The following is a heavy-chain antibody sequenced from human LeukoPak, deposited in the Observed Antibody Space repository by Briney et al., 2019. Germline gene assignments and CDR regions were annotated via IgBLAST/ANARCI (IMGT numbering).Heavy chain of an antibody. V-gene: IGHV3-7*03. D-gene: IGHD6-19*01. Sequence: GESLRLSCAASGFTFTTYWMSWVRQAPGKGLEWVANINQDGTEKFYVDSVKGRFTISRDNSKNTLYLQMNSLRAEDTAVYYCAKDISDSSGWNNYFDYWGQGTLVTVSS. CDR1: GFTFTTYW. J-gene: IGHJ4*02. CDR3: AKDISDSSGWNNYFDY. CDR2: INQDGTEK.